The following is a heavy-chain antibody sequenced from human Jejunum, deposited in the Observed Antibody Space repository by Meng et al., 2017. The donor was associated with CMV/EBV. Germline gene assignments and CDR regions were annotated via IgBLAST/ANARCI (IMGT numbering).Heavy chain of an antibody. CDR2: VSYDGRNT. V-gene: IGHV3-30-3*01. Sequence: GVSFSAFTIHLVRQAPRKRLGWVAFVSYDGRNTYYAGSVKGRFTISRDNSKNTLYAPMISLSPDDTAVYYCARDRTSVVVPAALLYWGQGTLVTVSS. CDR1: GVSFSAFT. J-gene: IGHJ4*02. D-gene: IGHD2-2*01. CDR3: ARDRTSVVVPAALLY.